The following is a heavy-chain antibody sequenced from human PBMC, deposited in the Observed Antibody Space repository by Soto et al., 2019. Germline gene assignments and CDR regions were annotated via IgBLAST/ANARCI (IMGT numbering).Heavy chain of an antibody. Sequence: GGSLRLSCAASGFTVSSNYMSWVRQAPGKGLEWVSVIYSGGSTYYADSVKGRFTISRDNSKNTLYLQMNSLRAEDTAVYYCARDRLDCSGGSCYSDYYYGMDVWGQGTTVTVSS. CDR2: IYSGGST. CDR1: GFTVSSNY. D-gene: IGHD2-15*01. V-gene: IGHV3-66*01. J-gene: IGHJ6*02. CDR3: ARDRLDCSGGSCYSDYYYGMDV.